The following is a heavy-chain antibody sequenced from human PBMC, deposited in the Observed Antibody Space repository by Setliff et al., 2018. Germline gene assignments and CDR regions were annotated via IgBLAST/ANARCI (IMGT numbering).Heavy chain of an antibody. D-gene: IGHD3-3*01. V-gene: IGHV3-48*01. Sequence: GGSLRLSCAASGFTFSSYSMNWVRQAPGKGLEWVSYISSSSSTIYYADSVKGRFTISRDNAKNSLYLQMNSLRAEDTAMYHCARGTFSDFWSGDYYDYWGQGTLVTVSS. J-gene: IGHJ4*02. CDR2: ISSSSSTI. CDR3: ARGTFSDFWSGDYYDY. CDR1: GFTFSSYS.